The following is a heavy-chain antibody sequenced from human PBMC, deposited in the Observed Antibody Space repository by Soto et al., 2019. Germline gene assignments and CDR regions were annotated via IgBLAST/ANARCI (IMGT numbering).Heavy chain of an antibody. CDR2: IRDSDDST. J-gene: IGHJ4*02. Sequence: EVQLLESGGGLVQPGGSLRLSCAASGITFSNYAMSWVRQAPGKGLEWVSSIRDSDDSTYYADSVKGRFSISRDNSKHTLYLQMNSLRAEDTAVYYCAKGTSFGYWGQGTLVTVSS. D-gene: IGHD2-2*01. CDR3: AKGTSFGY. CDR1: GITFSNYA. V-gene: IGHV3-23*01.